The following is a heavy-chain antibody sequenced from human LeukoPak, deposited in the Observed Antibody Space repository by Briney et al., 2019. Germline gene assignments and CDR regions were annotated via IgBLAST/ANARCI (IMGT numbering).Heavy chain of an antibody. CDR3: ARVGYHDYGDQGHFLH. CDR1: GFSFSSYA. D-gene: IGHD4-17*01. Sequence: GGSLRLSCAASGFSFSSYAMRWVRQAPGKGLEWVSGISGTSGTIDYADSVKGRFTISRDNSKNTLYLQMNSLRAEDTAIYYCARVGYHDYGDQGHFLHWGQGTLVTVSS. V-gene: IGHV3-23*01. CDR2: ISGTSGTI. J-gene: IGHJ1*01.